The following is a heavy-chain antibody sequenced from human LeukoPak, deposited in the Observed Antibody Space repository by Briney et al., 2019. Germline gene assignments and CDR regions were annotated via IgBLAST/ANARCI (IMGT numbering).Heavy chain of an antibody. Sequence: GASVKVSCKAFGYTFTNYDINWVRQATGQGLEWMGWMNPNSGNTGYAQEFQGRITMTRDTSISTAYMELSGLTSEDTAIYYCAKSKVGATTLPIDFWGPGTLVTVSS. CDR2: MNPNSGNT. CDR1: GYTFTNYD. V-gene: IGHV1-8*01. J-gene: IGHJ4*02. CDR3: AKSKVGATTLPIDF. D-gene: IGHD1-26*01.